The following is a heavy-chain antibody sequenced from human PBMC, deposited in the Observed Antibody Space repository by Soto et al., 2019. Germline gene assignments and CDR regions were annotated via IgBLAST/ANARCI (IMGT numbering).Heavy chain of an antibody. Sequence: QVQLVQSGAEVKKPGASVKVSCKASGYTFTGYYMHWVRQAPGQGLEWMGWINPNSGGTNYAQKFQGRVTMTRDTSISTAYMELSRLRSDDTAVYYCARSYLIDKDSSSSPFDYWGQGTLVTVSS. CDR2: INPNSGGT. V-gene: IGHV1-2*02. CDR1: GYTFTGYY. D-gene: IGHD6-6*01. J-gene: IGHJ4*02. CDR3: ARSYLIDKDSSSSPFDY.